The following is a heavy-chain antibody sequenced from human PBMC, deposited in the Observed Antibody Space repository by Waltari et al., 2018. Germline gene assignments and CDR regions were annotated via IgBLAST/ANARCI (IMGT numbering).Heavy chain of an antibody. CDR1: GGSLRGYH. V-gene: IGHV4-34*02. CDR2: INDSGRT. J-gene: IGHJ6*03. D-gene: IGHD3-3*01. CDR3: ARVFGYYYYYMDV. Sequence: QVQLPQWGAGLLKPSETLSLTCAGSGGSLRGYHWTWIRPPPGKGLEWIGEINDSGRTTYNPSLESRVTVSIDTANNQFSLRVRSVTAADTAVYYCARVFGYYYYYMDVWGKGTTVTISS.